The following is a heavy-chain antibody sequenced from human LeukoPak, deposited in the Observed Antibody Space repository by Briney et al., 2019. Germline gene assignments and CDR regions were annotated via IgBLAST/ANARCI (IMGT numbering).Heavy chain of an antibody. V-gene: IGHV1-18*01. D-gene: IGHD6-6*01. CDR2: ISCYNGHT. CDR1: GYSFTKYG. Sequence: ASVKVSCKASGYSFTKYGLNWVRQAPGQGLQWMGWISCYNGHTHYAQNFQGRVTMTTDTSTNIAYMELRGLRSDDTAIYYCARREGRSASPFFFDSWGQGTLVTVSS. CDR3: ARREGRSASPFFFDS. J-gene: IGHJ4*02.